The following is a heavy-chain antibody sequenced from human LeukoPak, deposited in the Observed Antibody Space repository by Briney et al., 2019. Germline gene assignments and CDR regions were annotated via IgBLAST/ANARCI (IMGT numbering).Heavy chain of an antibody. J-gene: IGHJ4*02. CDR1: GFTFSSYS. Sequence: GGSLRLSCAACGFTFSSYSMNWVRQAPGKALEWVSSISSSSSYIYYADSVKGRFTISRDNAKNSLYLQMNSLRAEDTALYYCARGGDTNGSPFDYWGQGTLVTVSS. CDR3: ARGGDTNGSPFDY. D-gene: IGHD2-8*01. V-gene: IGHV3-21*04. CDR2: ISSSSSYI.